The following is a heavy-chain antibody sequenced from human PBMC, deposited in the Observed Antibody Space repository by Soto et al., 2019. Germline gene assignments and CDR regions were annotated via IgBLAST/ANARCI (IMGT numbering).Heavy chain of an antibody. CDR3: ARDRGPFNWNDWPHYYYGMDV. CDR1: GYTFTNYA. J-gene: IGHJ6*02. Sequence: ASVKVSCKASGYTFTNYAIHWVRQAPGQRLEWMGWINAGNGNTKYYADSVKGRFTISRDNSKNTLYLQMNSLRAEDTAVYYCARDRGPFNWNDWPHYYYGMDVWGQGTTVTVSS. CDR2: INAGNGNT. D-gene: IGHD1-20*01. V-gene: IGHV1-3*01.